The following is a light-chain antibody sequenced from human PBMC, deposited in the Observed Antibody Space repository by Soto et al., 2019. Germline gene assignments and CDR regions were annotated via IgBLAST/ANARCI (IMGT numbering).Light chain of an antibody. CDR3: QSYDSSLSGGV. CDR1: TSNIGAGYD. J-gene: IGLJ3*02. V-gene: IGLV1-40*01. Sequence: QSVLTQPPAVSGAPGQWVTISCTGSTSNIGAGYDVHWYQQLPGTAPKLLIYDNNNRPSGVPDRFSGSKSDTPASLAITGVQAEDEADYYCQSYDSSLSGGVFGGGTKLTVL. CDR2: DNN.